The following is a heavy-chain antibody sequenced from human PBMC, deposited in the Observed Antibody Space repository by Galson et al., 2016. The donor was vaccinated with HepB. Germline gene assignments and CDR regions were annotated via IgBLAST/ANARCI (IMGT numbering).Heavy chain of an antibody. D-gene: IGHD4-17*01. J-gene: IGHJ2*01. CDR2: ISGFNGNI. CDR3: AREESGTDYGTNSWYFDL. Sequence: SVKVSCKASGYTFNNYLINWVRQAPGQGLEWIGWISGFNGNINHAQKFQGRVTLTTDTSTSTAYMELRSLTSDDTAVYYCAREESGTDYGTNSWYFDLWGRGTLVTVSS. V-gene: IGHV1-18*01. CDR1: GYTFNNYL.